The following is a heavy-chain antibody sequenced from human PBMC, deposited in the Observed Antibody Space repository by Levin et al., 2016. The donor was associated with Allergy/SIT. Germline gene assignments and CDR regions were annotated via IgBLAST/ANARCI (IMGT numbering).Heavy chain of an antibody. D-gene: IGHD3-9*01. CDR3: ARDRYDILTPYYGMDV. V-gene: IGHV1-2*02. Sequence: WVRQAPGQGLEWMGWINPNSGGTNYAQKFQGRVTMTRDTSISTAYMELSRLRSDDTAVYYCARDRYDILTPYYGMDVWGQGTXVTVSS. CDR2: INPNSGGT. J-gene: IGHJ6*02.